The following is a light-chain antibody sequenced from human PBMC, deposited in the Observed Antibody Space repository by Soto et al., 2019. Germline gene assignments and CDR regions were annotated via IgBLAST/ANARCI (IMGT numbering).Light chain of an antibody. Sequence: QSVLTQPASVSGSPGQSITISCTGTSSDVGGYKYVSWYQQHPGKAPKLMIYDVTYRPSGVSNRFSGSKSGNTASLTISGLQAEDEADYYCSSYTSSRVFGGGTQLTVL. CDR1: SSDVGGYKY. CDR2: DVT. V-gene: IGLV2-14*01. J-gene: IGLJ3*02. CDR3: SSYTSSRV.